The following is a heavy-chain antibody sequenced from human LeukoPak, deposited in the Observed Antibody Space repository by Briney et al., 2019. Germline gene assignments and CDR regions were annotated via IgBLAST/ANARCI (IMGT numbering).Heavy chain of an antibody. D-gene: IGHD3-9*01. V-gene: IGHV3-7*04. CDR1: GFTFSSYW. CDR3: ARAKPLLTGYYYFDY. Sequence: GGSLRLSCAASGFTFSSYWMSWVRQAPGKGLEWVANIKQDGSEKYYVDSVKGRFTISRDNAKNSLYLQMNSLRAEDTAVYYCARAKPLLTGYYYFDYWGQGTLVTVSS. CDR2: IKQDGSEK. J-gene: IGHJ4*02.